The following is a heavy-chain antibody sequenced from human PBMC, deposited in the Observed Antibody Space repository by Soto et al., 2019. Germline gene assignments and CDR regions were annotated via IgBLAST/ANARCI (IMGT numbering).Heavy chain of an antibody. V-gene: IGHV3-30*18. D-gene: IGHD2-2*01. CDR2: ISYDGSNK. J-gene: IGHJ6*02. CDR1: GFTFSSYG. CDR3: AKVNRIVPAATVYYYYGMDV. Sequence: GGSLRLSCAASGFTFSSYGMHWVRQAPGKGLEWVAVISYDGSNKYYADSVKGRFTISRDNSKNTLYLQMNSLRAEDTAVYYCAKVNRIVPAATVYYYYGMDVWGQGTTVTVSS.